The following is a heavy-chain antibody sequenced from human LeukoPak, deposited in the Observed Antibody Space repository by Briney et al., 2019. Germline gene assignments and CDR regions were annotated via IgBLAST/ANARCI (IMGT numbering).Heavy chain of an antibody. CDR3: AKTLRPLIRTPGGFDY. Sequence: GGSLRLSCAASGFTFSNYGMNWVRQAPGKGLEWVTFIRSDENNNYYADSVKGRFTISRDNSKSTLYLQMNSLRPEDTGVYYCAKTLRPLIRTPGGFDYWGQGTLVTVSS. CDR1: GFTFSNYG. D-gene: IGHD1-14*01. CDR2: IRSDENNN. V-gene: IGHV3-30*02. J-gene: IGHJ4*02.